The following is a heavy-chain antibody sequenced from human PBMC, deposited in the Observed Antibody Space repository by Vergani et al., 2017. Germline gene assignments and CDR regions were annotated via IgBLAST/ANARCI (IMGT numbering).Heavy chain of an antibody. CDR1: GHIFSNFW. CDR3: ASGGHGSENGGALQL. J-gene: IGHJ3*01. D-gene: IGHD3-10*01. Sequence: EKQLVQSGSETKKSGESLKISCQAFGHIFSNFWIGWVRQRPGRGLEWMGIIYPGDSEVKSNPTFRGQVIFSVDTSVNTAYLQWRSLQASDTATYFCASGGHGSENGGALQLWGQGTNITVSS. V-gene: IGHV5-51*01. CDR2: IYPGDSEV.